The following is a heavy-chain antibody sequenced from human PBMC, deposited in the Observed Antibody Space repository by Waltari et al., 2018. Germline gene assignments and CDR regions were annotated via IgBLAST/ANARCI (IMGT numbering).Heavy chain of an antibody. J-gene: IGHJ4*02. Sequence: QVQLVQSGAEVKKPGSSVKVPCKASGGTFSSYAIGWVRQAPGQGLEWMGGIIPIFGTANYAQKFQGRVTITADESTSTAYMELSSLRSEDTAVYYCARGVYDYVWGSYRYKLDYWGQGTLVTVSS. V-gene: IGHV1-69*01. D-gene: IGHD3-16*02. CDR3: ARGVYDYVWGSYRYKLDY. CDR2: IIPIFGTA. CDR1: GGTFSSYA.